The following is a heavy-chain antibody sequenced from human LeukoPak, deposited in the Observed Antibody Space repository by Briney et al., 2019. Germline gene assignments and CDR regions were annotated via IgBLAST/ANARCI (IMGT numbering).Heavy chain of an antibody. Sequence: SETLSLTCTVCAGSISSGYYYWNRIRQPAGKGLEWIGRIYTSGGTNYNPSLKSRVTISLDTSKNQCSLKLTSVTAADTAVYYCARRTNGFDIWGQGTMVTVSS. CDR3: ARRTNGFDI. J-gene: IGHJ3*02. D-gene: IGHD3/OR15-3a*01. CDR2: IYTSGGT. CDR1: AGSISSGYYY. V-gene: IGHV4-61*02.